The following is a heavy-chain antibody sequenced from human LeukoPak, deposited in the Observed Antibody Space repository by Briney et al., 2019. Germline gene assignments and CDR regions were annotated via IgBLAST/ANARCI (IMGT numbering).Heavy chain of an antibody. V-gene: IGHV5-51*01. CDR2: IYPGDSDT. CDR3: ASTRDDSSGYYFLDAFDI. Sequence: GESLKISCKGSGYSFTSYWIGWVRQMPGKGLEWMGIIYPGDSDTRYSPSFQGQVTISADKSISTAYLQWSSLKASDTAMYYCASTRDDSSGYYFLDAFDIWGQGTMVTVSS. D-gene: IGHD3-22*01. J-gene: IGHJ3*02. CDR1: GYSFTSYW.